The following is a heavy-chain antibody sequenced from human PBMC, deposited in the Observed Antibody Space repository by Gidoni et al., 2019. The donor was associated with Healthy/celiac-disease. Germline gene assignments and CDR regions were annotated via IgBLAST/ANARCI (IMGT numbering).Heavy chain of an antibody. D-gene: IGHD3-22*01. CDR3: ARVSRITMIVVVTGSGDY. CDR1: GYTFTGYY. V-gene: IGHV1-2*02. Sequence: QVQLVQSGAEVKKPGASVKVSCKASGYTFTGYYMHWVRQAPGQGLEWMGWINPNSGGTNYAQKVQGRVTMTRDTSISTAYMELSRLRSDDTAVYYCARVSRITMIVVVTGSGDYWGQGTLVTVSS. CDR2: INPNSGGT. J-gene: IGHJ4*02.